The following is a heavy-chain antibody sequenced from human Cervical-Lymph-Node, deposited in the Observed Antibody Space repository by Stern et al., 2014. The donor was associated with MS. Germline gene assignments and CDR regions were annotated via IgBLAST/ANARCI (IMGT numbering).Heavy chain of an antibody. V-gene: IGHV1-69*01. Sequence: QMQLVQSGAEVKKPGSSVKVSCKASGCTFSSYEITWVRQAPGQGLEWMGGIIPPFDNPTYAQKFQDRITISADESTNTAYLELSGLKSDDTAIYFCARAYTYYSNSAGYWGQGTLVSVSS. J-gene: IGHJ4*02. CDR3: ARAYTYYSNSAGY. CDR2: IIPPFDNP. CDR1: GCTFSSYE. D-gene: IGHD3-10*01.